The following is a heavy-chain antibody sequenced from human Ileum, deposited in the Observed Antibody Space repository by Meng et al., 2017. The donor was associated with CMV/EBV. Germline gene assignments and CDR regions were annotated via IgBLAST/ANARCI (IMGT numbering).Heavy chain of an antibody. D-gene: IGHD2/OR15-2a*01. CDR3: ARDRGAYLLPY. V-gene: IGHV1-3*01. CDR1: GNNFAPSA. CDR2: ISVGNANT. Sequence: SCRTSGNNFAPSAIHWARQAPGQGLEWMGWISVGNANTKYTENFQDRVTITRDTSARTVFLDLSSLRSEDTAVYYCARDRGAYLLPYWGQGTLVTVSS. J-gene: IGHJ4*02.